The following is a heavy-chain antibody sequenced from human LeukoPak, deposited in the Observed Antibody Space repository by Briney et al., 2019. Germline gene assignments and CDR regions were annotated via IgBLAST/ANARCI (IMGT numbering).Heavy chain of an antibody. D-gene: IGHD1-14*01. J-gene: IGHJ4*01. CDR1: GASIASHSW. Sequence: SETLSLTCAVSGASIASHSWWSWVRQPPGKGLEWIGEVYHSGGANYKPSLKSRVTISVDTSRNHFSLKLTSVTAADTAVYFCAFNRNFALDNWGQGTLVTVSS. V-gene: IGHV4/OR15-8*01. CDR3: AFNRNFALDN. CDR2: VYHSGGA.